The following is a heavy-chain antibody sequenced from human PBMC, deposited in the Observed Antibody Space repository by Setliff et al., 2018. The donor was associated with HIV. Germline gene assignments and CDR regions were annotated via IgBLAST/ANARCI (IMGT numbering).Heavy chain of an antibody. J-gene: IGHJ5*02. CDR3: ATSPRGTYYDILSGRPRGWFDP. Sequence: ASVKVSCKTSGDTFNSLAFSWVRQAPGQGLEWMGWITPYNNNTQYTQHLQGRVTMTTDTYTSTAYMDLSSLTSDDTAVYYCATSPRGTYYDILSGRPRGWFDPWGQGTLVTVSS. CDR2: ITPYNNNT. D-gene: IGHD3-9*01. V-gene: IGHV1-18*01. CDR1: GDTFNSLA.